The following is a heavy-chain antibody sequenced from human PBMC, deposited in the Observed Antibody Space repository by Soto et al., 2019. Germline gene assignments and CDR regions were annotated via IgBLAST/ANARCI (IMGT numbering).Heavy chain of an antibody. CDR2: IYYSGST. CDR3: ASVGLTVVDY. J-gene: IGHJ4*02. V-gene: IGHV4-61*01. CDR1: GGSVSSGSYY. Sequence: SETLSLTCTVSGGSVSSGSYYWSWIRQPPGKGLEWIGYIYYSGSTNYNPSHKSRVTISVDTSKNQFSLKLSSVPAAHTAVYCCASVGLTVVDYWGEGTLVTVSS. D-gene: IGHD7-27*01.